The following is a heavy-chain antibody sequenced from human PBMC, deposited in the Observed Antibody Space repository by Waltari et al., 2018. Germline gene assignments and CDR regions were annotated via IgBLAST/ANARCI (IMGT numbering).Heavy chain of an antibody. CDR3: ARGYRKAFDI. D-gene: IGHD5-12*01. CDR2: IYSTGSTI. Sequence: EVQLVESGVGLVQPGGSLRLSCAASGFTFSDFSMNWVRQAPGKGLEWVSYIYSTGSTIYYADSVKGRFTISRDNAQNSLYLQMNSLRADDTAVYYCARGYRKAFDIWGQGTMVTVSS. V-gene: IGHV3-48*04. CDR1: GFTFSDFS. J-gene: IGHJ3*02.